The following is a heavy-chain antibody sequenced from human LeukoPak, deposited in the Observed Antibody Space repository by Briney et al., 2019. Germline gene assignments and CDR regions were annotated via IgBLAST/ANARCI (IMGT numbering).Heavy chain of an antibody. CDR1: GFTFSSYA. J-gene: IGHJ4*02. D-gene: IGHD3-16*01. Sequence: PGGSLRLSCAASGFTFSSYAMSWVRQAPGKGLEWVSAISGSGGSTYYADPVKGRFTISRDNSKNTLYLQMNSLRAEDTAVYYCARDGPGGVRLLFNYWGQGTLVTVSS. CDR3: ARDGPGGVRLLFNY. V-gene: IGHV3-23*01. CDR2: ISGSGGST.